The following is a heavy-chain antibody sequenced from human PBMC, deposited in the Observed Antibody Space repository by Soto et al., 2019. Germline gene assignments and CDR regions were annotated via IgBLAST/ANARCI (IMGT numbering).Heavy chain of an antibody. J-gene: IGHJ4*02. CDR1: GGTFSSYA. CDR2: IIPIFGTA. CDR3: ATCHQRTDIVGATVGYYFDY. V-gene: IGHV1-69*13. D-gene: IGHD1-26*01. Sequence: ASVKVSCKASGGTFSSYAISWVRQAPGQGLEWMGGIIPIFGTANYAQKFQGRVTITADESTSTAYMELSSLRSEATAVYYCATCHQRTDIVGATVGYYFDYWGQGTLVTVSS.